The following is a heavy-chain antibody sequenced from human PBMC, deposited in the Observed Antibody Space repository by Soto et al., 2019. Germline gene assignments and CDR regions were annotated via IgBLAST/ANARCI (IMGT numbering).Heavy chain of an antibody. Sequence: QVQLVQSGAEMKKPGASVNISCQASGFTFSDTLINWVRQGPGQGLEWMGWINPANGNTRYSESFQGRVTISSLASVSTSYVALSALTSADTAVYYCARDIVSVGPRANEAFDVWGQGTMITVSS. CDR2: INPANGNT. CDR3: ARDIVSVGPRANEAFDV. CDR1: GFTFSDTL. J-gene: IGHJ3*01. D-gene: IGHD1-26*01. V-gene: IGHV1-3*01.